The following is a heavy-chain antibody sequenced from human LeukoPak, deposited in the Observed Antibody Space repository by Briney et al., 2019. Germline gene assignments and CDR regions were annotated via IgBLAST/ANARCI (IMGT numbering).Heavy chain of an antibody. Sequence: SETLSLTCTVSGDSISSYYWSLIRQPPGKGLEWIGYIYYTGSTNYNPPLKSRVTISVDTSKNQFSLKLGSVTAADTAVYYCARVRHGWLDPWGQGTLVTVSS. J-gene: IGHJ5*02. CDR2: IYYTGST. CDR1: GDSISSYY. CDR3: ARVRHGWLDP. D-gene: IGHD3-16*01. V-gene: IGHV4-59*01.